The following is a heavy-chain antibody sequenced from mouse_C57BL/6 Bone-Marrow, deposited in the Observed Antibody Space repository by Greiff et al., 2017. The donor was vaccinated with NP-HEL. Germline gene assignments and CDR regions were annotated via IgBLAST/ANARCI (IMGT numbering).Heavy chain of an antibody. Sequence: VQLQQPGPELVKPGASVKISCKASGYAFSSSWMNWVKQRPGKGLEWIGRIYPGDGDTNYNGKFKVKATLTADKSSSTAYMQLSSLTSEDSAVYFCARERRAWFAYWGQGTLVTVSA. J-gene: IGHJ3*01. CDR3: ARERRAWFAY. CDR1: GYAFSSSW. V-gene: IGHV1-82*01. CDR2: IYPGDGDT.